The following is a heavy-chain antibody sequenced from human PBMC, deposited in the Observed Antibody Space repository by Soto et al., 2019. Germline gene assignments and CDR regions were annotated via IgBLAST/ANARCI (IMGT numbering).Heavy chain of an antibody. CDR2: INPNSGGT. CDR1: GYTFTGYY. CDR3: AIGYSYGPHYFDY. J-gene: IGHJ4*02. D-gene: IGHD5-18*01. V-gene: IGHV1-2*02. Sequence: GASVKVSCKASGYTFTGYYMHWVRQAPGQGLEWMGWINPNSGGTNYAQKFQGRVTMTRDTSISTAYMELSRLRSDDTAVYYCAIGYSYGPHYFDYWGQGTLVTVYS.